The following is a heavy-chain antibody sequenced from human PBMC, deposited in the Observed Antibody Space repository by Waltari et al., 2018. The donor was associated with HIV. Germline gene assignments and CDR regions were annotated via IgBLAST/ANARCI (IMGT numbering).Heavy chain of an antibody. CDR1: GGSISSSSYY. J-gene: IGHJ5*02. V-gene: IGHV4-39*07. CDR2: IYYSGST. D-gene: IGHD2-2*02. CDR3: ARDSGCSSTSCYSAGWFDP. Sequence: QLQLQESGPGLVKPSETLSLTCTVSGGSISSSSYYWGWIRQPPGKGLEWIGSIYYSGSTYYNPSLKSRVTISVDTSKNQFSLKLSSVTAADTAVYYCARDSGCSSTSCYSAGWFDPWGQGTLVTVSS.